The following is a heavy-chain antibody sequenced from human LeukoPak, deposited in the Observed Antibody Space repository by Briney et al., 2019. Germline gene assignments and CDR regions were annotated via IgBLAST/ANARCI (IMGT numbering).Heavy chain of an antibody. CDR3: ARGKAAAGNSLWFGP. CDR2: INHSGST. CDR1: GGSFSGYY. J-gene: IGHJ5*02. D-gene: IGHD6-13*01. Sequence: PSETLSLTCAVYGGSFSGYYWSWIRQPPGKGLEWIGEINHSGSTNYNPSLKSRVTISVDTSKNQFSLKLSSVTAADTAVYYCARGKAAAGNSLWFGPWGQGTLVTVSS. V-gene: IGHV4-34*01.